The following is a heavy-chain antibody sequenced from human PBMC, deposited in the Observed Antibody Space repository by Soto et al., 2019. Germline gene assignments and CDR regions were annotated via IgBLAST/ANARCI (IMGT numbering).Heavy chain of an antibody. CDR3: AKENVFLLFGALSVLDY. Sequence: KGLEWVSSISGSGTSSYYAASVKGRFTFSRDNSKNTLYLQMNSLRAEDTAVYYCAKENVFLLFGALSVLDYWRQGTLVTVSS. V-gene: IGHV3-23*01. CDR2: ISGSGTSS. D-gene: IGHD3-10*01. J-gene: IGHJ4*02.